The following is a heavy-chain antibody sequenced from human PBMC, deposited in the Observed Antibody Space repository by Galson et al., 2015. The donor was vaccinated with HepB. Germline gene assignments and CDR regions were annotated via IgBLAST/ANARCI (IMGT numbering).Heavy chain of an antibody. CDR1: GFSFSRYS. D-gene: IGHD3-3*01. CDR3: TRDLHYSDFWTNSYYFDS. V-gene: IGHV3-48*02. J-gene: IGHJ4*02. Sequence: SLRLSCAASGFSFSRYSMNWVRQAPGKGLEWVSHISGSSSSIYYADSMKGRFIISRDNAKDSLYLQMNSLRDGDTAVYYCTRDLHYSDFWTNSYYFDSWGQGTLVTVSS. CDR2: ISGSSSSI.